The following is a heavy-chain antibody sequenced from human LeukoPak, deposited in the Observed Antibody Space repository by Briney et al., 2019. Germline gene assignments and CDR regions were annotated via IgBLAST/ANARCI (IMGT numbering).Heavy chain of an antibody. Sequence: ASVKVSCKASGYTFTSYGISWVRQAPGQGLEWMGWISAYNGNTNYAQKLQGRVTMTTDTSTSTAYIELRSLRSDDTAVYYCARGSLPAVAGSGWFDPWGQGTLVTVSS. CDR2: ISAYNGNT. CDR3: ARGSLPAVAGSGWFDP. CDR1: GYTFTSYG. J-gene: IGHJ5*02. D-gene: IGHD6-19*01. V-gene: IGHV1-18*01.